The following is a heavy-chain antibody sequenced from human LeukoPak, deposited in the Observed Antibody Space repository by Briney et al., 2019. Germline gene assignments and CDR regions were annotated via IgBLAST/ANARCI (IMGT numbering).Heavy chain of an antibody. V-gene: IGHV4-4*02. CDR2: IHHSGST. J-gene: IGHJ4*02. D-gene: IGHD6-19*01. CDR1: GGSISSSNW. CDR3: ARESRYSSGWYVSYFDY. Sequence: KASQTLSLTCAVSGGSISSSNWWSWVRQPPGKGLEWIGEIHHSGSTNYNPSLKSRVTISVDKSKNQFSLKLSSVTAADTAVYYCARESRYSSGWYVSYFDYWGQGTLVTVSS.